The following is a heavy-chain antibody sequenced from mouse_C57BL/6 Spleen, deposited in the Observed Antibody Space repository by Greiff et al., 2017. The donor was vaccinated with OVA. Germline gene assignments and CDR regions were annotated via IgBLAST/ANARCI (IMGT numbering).Heavy chain of an antibody. Sequence: EVKLVESGGGLVKPGGSLKLSCAASGFTFSDYGMHWVRQAPEKGLEWVAYISSGSSTIYYADTVKGRFTISRDNAKNTLFLQMTSLRSEDTAMYYCARGREGLYAMDYWGQGTSVTVSS. CDR1: GFTFSDYG. V-gene: IGHV5-17*01. CDR3: ARGREGLYAMDY. CDR2: ISSGSSTI. J-gene: IGHJ4*01.